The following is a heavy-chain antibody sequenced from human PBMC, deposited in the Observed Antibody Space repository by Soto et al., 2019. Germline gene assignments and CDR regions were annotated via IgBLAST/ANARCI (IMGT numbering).Heavy chain of an antibody. CDR1: GGSFSGYY. V-gene: IGHV4-34*01. D-gene: IGHD3-22*01. CDR2: INHSGST. CDR3: ARAPSGYYLRSAFDI. J-gene: IGHJ3*02. Sequence: KTSETLSLTCAVYGGSFSGYYWSWIRQPAGKGLEWIGEINHSGSTNNNPSLKSRVTISVDTSKNRFSLKLSSVTAADTAVYYCARAPSGYYLRSAFDIWGQGTMVTVSS.